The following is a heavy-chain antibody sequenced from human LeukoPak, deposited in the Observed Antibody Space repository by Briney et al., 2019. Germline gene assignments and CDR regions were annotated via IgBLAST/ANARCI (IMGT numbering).Heavy chain of an antibody. CDR3: ARHSRYGDFDY. J-gene: IGHJ4*02. CDR2: IYYSGST. V-gene: IGHV4-59*08. D-gene: IGHD4-17*01. CDR1: GGSISTYY. Sequence: SQTLSLTCTVSGGSISTYYWSWIRQPPGKGLEWIAYIYYSGSTSYNPSLKTRVTISVDMSKNQFSLKLSSVTAADTAVYYCARHSRYGDFDYWGQGTLLTVSS.